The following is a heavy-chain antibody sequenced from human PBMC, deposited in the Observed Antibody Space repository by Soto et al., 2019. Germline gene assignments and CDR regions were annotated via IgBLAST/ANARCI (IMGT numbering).Heavy chain of an antibody. CDR1: GGSISSGGYS. J-gene: IGHJ6*02. D-gene: IGHD3-16*02. V-gene: IGHV4-30-2*01. Sequence: SETLSLTCAVSGGSISSGGYSWSWIRQPPGKGLEWIGYINHSGSTNYNPSLKSRVTISVDTSKNQFSLKLSSVTAADTAVYYCARGRFYDYVWGSYRSTYYYYGMDVWGQGTTVTVSS. CDR2: INHSGST. CDR3: ARGRFYDYVWGSYRSTYYYYGMDV.